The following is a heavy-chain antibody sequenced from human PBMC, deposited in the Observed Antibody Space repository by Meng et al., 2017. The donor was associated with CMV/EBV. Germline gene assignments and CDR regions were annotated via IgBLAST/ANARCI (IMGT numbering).Heavy chain of an antibody. V-gene: IGHV3-15*01. CDR2: IKSKTDGGTT. CDR3: TTDPTFTYYDFWSGYYTAY. Sequence: GECLKISCAASGFTFSNAWMSWVRQAPGKGLEWVGRIKSKTDGGTTDYAAPVKGRFTISRDDSKNTLYLQMNSLKTEDTAVYYCTTDPTFTYYDFWSGYYTAYWGQGTLVTVSS. J-gene: IGHJ4*02. CDR1: GFTFSNAW. D-gene: IGHD3-3*01.